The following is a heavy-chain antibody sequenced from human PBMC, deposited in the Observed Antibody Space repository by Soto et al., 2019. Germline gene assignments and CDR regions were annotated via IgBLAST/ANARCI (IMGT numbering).Heavy chain of an antibody. CDR1: GGSFSGYY. V-gene: IGHV4-34*01. J-gene: IGHJ6*03. CDR3: ARLARAPRYSSSSYMDV. CDR2: INHSGST. D-gene: IGHD6-6*01. Sequence: PSETLSLTCAVYGGSFSGYYWIWIRQPPGKGLEWIGEINHSGSTNYNPSLKSRVTISVDTSKNQFSLKLSSVTAADTAVYYCARLARAPRYSSSSYMDVWGKGTTVTVSS.